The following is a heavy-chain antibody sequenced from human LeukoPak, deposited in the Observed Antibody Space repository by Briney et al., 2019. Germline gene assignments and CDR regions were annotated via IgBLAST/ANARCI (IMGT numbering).Heavy chain of an antibody. CDR1: AFTFSSYG. CDR2: ISYDGSDK. J-gene: IGHJ4*02. D-gene: IGHD2-21*02. CDR3: AKDMSGGDCPDY. V-gene: IGHV3-30*18. Sequence: GRSLRLSCAASAFTFSSYGMHWVRQAPGKGLEWVALISYDGSDKDYAKSVKGRFTISRGNSKNTLYLQMNSLRAEDTAVYYCAKDMSGGDCPDYWGQGTLVTVSS.